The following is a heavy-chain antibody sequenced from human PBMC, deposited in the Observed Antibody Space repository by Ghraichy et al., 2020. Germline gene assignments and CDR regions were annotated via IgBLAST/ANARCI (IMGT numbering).Heavy chain of an antibody. CDR2: VYFTGST. D-gene: IGHD2-15*01. J-gene: IGHJ4*02. CDR1: GGSINSGFYY. CDR3: ARFCFGGRCPDY. V-gene: IGHV4-61*01. Sequence: PETLSLTCTVSGGSINSGFYYWTWIRQPPGKGLEWIGYVYFTGSTTYNPSLKSRVTISMDTSKYQFSLRLSSVTAADTAFYYCARFCFGGRCPDYWCQGPLVTFSS.